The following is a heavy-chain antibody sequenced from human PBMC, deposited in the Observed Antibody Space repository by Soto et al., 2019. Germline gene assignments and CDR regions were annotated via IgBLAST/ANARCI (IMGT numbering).Heavy chain of an antibody. Sequence: EVQLVESGGGLVQPGGSLRLSCAASGFTVSSNYMSWVRQAPGKGLEWVSVIYSGGSTYYADSVKGRFTISRDNSKNTPYLQMNSLRAEDTAVYYCARDPYGGLYYFDYWGQGTLVTVSS. CDR3: ARDPYGGLYYFDY. D-gene: IGHD4-17*01. CDR1: GFTVSSNY. J-gene: IGHJ4*02. CDR2: IYSGGST. V-gene: IGHV3-66*01.